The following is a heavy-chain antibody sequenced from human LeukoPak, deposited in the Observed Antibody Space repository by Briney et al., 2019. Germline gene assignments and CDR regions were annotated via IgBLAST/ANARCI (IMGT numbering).Heavy chain of an antibody. D-gene: IGHD3-10*01. CDR1: GGSISSYY. CDR2: IYYSGST. V-gene: IGHV4-59*01. Sequence: SETLPLTCTVSGGSISSYYWSWIRQPPGKGLEWIGYIYYSGSTNYNPSLKSRVTISVDTSKNQFSLKLSSVTAADTAVYYCARGDYYGSGTYYHDAFDIWGQGTMVTVSS. CDR3: ARGDYYGSGTYYHDAFDI. J-gene: IGHJ3*02.